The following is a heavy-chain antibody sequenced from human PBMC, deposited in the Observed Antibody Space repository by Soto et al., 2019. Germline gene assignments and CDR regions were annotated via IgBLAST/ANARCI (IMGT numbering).Heavy chain of an antibody. Sequence: ASVKVSCKASGGTFSSYTISWVRQAPGQGLEWMGRIIPILGIANYAQKFQGRVTITADKSTSTAYMELSSLRSEDTAVYYCAKHARRGGSSGYWGQGTRVTVAS. D-gene: IGHD6-6*01. CDR3: AKHARRGGSSGY. CDR2: IIPILGIA. V-gene: IGHV1-69*02. CDR1: GGTFSSYT. J-gene: IGHJ4*02.